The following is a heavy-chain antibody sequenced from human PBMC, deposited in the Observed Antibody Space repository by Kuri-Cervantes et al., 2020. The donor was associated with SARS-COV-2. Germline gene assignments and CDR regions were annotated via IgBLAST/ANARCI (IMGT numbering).Heavy chain of an antibody. CDR2: ISYDGSNK. J-gene: IGHJ6*02. CDR3: ARDGPTSYSNYYYYGMDV. CDR1: GFNFSTTD. Sequence: GGSLRLSCVASGFNFSTTDMHWVRQAPGKGLEWVAVISYDGSNKYYADSVKGRFTISRDNSKNTLYLQMNSLRAEDTAVYYCARDGPTSYSNYYYYGMDVWGQGTTVTVSS. D-gene: IGHD4-11*01. V-gene: IGHV3-30-3*01.